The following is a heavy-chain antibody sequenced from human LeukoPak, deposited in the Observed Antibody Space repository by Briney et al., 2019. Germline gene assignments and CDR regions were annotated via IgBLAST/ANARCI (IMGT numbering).Heavy chain of an antibody. Sequence: SETLSLTCTVSGXSISSYYWSWIRQPPGKGLEWIGYIYYSGSTRYNPSLKSRVTISVDTAKNQFSLKLRSVTAADTAVYYCARDYARPSSSGWFDPWGQGTLVTVSS. D-gene: IGHD6-6*01. V-gene: IGHV4-59*01. CDR1: GXSISSYY. CDR3: ARDYARPSSSGWFDP. J-gene: IGHJ5*02. CDR2: IYYSGST.